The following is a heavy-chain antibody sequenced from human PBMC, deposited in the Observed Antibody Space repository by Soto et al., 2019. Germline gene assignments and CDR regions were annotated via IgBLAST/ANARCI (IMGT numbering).Heavy chain of an antibody. D-gene: IGHD1-1*01. CDR3: TTDPSTRGYYYYYMDV. Sequence: GGSLRLSCAASGFTFSNAWMSWVRQAPGKGLEWVGRIKSKTDGGTTDYAAPVKGRFTISRDDSKNTLYLQMNSLKTEDTAVYYCTTDPSTRGYYYYYMDVWGKGTTVTVSS. CDR1: GFTFSNAW. J-gene: IGHJ6*03. CDR2: IKSKTDGGTT. V-gene: IGHV3-15*01.